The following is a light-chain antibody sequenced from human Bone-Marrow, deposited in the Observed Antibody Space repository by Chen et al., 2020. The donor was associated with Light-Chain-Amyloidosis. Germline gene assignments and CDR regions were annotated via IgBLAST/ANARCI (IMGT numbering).Light chain of an antibody. J-gene: IGKJ3*01. CDR3: MQGSLTTFT. Sequence: IVMTQSPLSLTVTPGEPASIACPSSHSLLESDGNNYLDWYLQKPGQSPHLLIYLASDPAPGVPDRFSGSGSGKNFTLKISRGEAEDGGVYYCMQGSLTTFTFGPGTKV. V-gene: IGKV2-28*01. CDR2: LAS. CDR1: HSLLESDGNNY.